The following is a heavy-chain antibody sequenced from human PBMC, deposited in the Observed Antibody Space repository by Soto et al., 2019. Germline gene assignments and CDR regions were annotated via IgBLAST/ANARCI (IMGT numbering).Heavy chain of an antibody. Sequence: GGSLRLSCAASGFTFSNYTLNWVRQAPGKGLEWVSIISRTSNHIYNADSVKGLFTESRDNAENSLYLQMNSLRAEDTAVYYCAKDRGRGSPVSGGIDVSGQGTTVTVSS. CDR2: ISRTSNHI. V-gene: IGHV3-21*01. J-gene: IGHJ6*02. CDR3: AKDRGRGSPVSGGIDV. CDR1: GFTFSNYT. D-gene: IGHD3-10*01.